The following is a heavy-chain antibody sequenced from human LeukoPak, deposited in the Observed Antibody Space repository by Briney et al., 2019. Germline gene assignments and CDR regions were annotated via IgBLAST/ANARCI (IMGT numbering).Heavy chain of an antibody. CDR1: GGTFSSYA. D-gene: IGHD1-1*01. CDR3: ARGDPGLKRLEYFDY. V-gene: IGHV1-69*04. Sequence: ASVKVSCKASGGTFSSYAISWVRQAPGQGLEWMGRIIPILGIANYAQKFQGRVTITADKSTSTAYMELSSLRSEDTAVYYCARGDPGLKRLEYFDYWGQGTLVTVSS. CDR2: IIPILGIA. J-gene: IGHJ4*02.